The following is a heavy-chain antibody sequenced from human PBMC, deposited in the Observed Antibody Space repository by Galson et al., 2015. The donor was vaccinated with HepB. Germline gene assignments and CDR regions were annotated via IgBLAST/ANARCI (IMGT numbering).Heavy chain of an antibody. D-gene: IGHD3-9*01. CDR2: ISAYNGNT. Sequence: TFTSYAISWVRQAPGQGLEWMGWISAYNGNTIYAQKFLDRVTMTTDTSTSTAYMELTSLRSDDTAVYYCARSVYDFLTGPRGSFDHWGQGTLVTVSS. CDR1: TFTSYA. V-gene: IGHV1-18*04. CDR3: ARSVYDFLTGPRGSFDH. J-gene: IGHJ4*02.